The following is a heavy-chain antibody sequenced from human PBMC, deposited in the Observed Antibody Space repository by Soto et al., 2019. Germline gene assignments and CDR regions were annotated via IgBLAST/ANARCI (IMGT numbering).Heavy chain of an antibody. D-gene: IGHD3-9*01. V-gene: IGHV4-39*01. Sequence: QLQLQESGPGLVKPSETLSLTCTVSGGSISSSSYSWGWIRQPPGKGLEWTGSIYYSGSTSYNPSLRGRVTISIDTSKNQFSLKLSSVTAADTAVYYCARSPYYDILTGSPNSPFYFDYWGQGTLVTVSS. CDR1: GGSISSSSYS. CDR2: IYYSGST. J-gene: IGHJ4*02. CDR3: ARSPYYDILTGSPNSPFYFDY.